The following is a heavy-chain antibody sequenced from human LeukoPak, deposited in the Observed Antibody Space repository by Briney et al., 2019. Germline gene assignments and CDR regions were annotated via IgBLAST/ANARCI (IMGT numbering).Heavy chain of an antibody. J-gene: IGHJ4*02. V-gene: IGHV3-74*01. CDR3: ARGCSSTSCPADF. D-gene: IGHD2-2*01. CDR2: VEPDGSYT. Sequence: GGSLRLSCAASGLTFSNTWMHWVRQAPGKGLVWVSCVEPDGSYTTYADSVKGRFTTSRDNAKNTLYLQMNSLRAEDTAVYYCARGCSSTSCPADFWGQGTLVTVSS. CDR1: GLTFSNTW.